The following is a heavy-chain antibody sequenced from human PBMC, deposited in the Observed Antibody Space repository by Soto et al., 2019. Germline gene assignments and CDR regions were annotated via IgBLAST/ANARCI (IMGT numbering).Heavy chain of an antibody. V-gene: IGHV4-4*07. J-gene: IGHJ4*02. CDR1: GDSISSYY. CDR2: IHTSGNT. Sequence: SETLSLTCSVSGDSISSYYWSWIRQPAGKGLEWIGRIHTSGNTNYNPSLKSRVTMSVDMPENQFSLKLTSVTAADTAVYYCARLGVAGKDHWGQGTLVTVSS. D-gene: IGHD6-19*01. CDR3: ARLGVAGKDH.